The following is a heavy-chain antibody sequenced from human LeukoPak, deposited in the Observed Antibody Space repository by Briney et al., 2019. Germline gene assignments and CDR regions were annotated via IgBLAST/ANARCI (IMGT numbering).Heavy chain of an antibody. CDR3: ARLSSWVFEI. CDR1: GFTVSSNY. CDR2: IYSGGST. Sequence: GGSLRLSCAASGFTVSSNYMSWVRQAPGKGLEWVSVIYSGGSTYYADSVKGRFTISRGNSKNTLYLQMNSLRAEDTAVYFCARLSSWVFEIWGQGTMVTVSS. J-gene: IGHJ3*02. V-gene: IGHV3-53*01. D-gene: IGHD3-16*01.